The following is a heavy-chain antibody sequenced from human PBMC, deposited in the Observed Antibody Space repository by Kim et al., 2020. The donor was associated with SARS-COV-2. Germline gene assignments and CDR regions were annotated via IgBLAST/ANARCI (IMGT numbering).Heavy chain of an antibody. D-gene: IGHD3-10*01. J-gene: IGHJ4*02. CDR3: VRGFYRSGVFDY. Sequence: YYKPSLKRRVTRSVDTSKNQFSLKLNTVTATDTAVYYCVRGFYRSGVFDYWGQGSLVTVSS. V-gene: IGHV4-30-2*04.